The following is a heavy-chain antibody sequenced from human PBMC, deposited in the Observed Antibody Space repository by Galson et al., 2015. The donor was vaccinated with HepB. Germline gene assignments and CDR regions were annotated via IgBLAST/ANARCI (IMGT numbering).Heavy chain of an antibody. CDR3: AREEGSYGDYDWFDP. CDR2: INSDGSST. V-gene: IGHV3-74*01. Sequence: SLRLSCAASGFTFSSYWMHWVRQAPGKGLVWVSRINSDGSSTSYADSVKGRFTISRDNAKNTLYLQMNSLRAEDTVVYYCAREEGSYGDYDWFDPWGQGTLVTVSS. D-gene: IGHD4-17*01. CDR1: GFTFSSYW. J-gene: IGHJ5*02.